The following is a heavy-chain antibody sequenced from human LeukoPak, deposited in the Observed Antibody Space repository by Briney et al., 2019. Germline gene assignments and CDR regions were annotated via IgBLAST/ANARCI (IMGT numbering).Heavy chain of an antibody. CDR2: ISYDGNSE. CDR1: GFTFSSYS. V-gene: IGHV3-30*04. Sequence: GGSLRLSCAVSGFTFSSYSVHWVRQAPGKGLEWVALISYDGNSEYYADSVKGRFTISRDDSKNTVYLQMNSLRTEDTAVYFCARVYDLSVAGYYSGMDVWGQGTTVTVSS. CDR3: ARVYDLSVAGYYSGMDV. D-gene: IGHD5/OR15-5a*01. J-gene: IGHJ6*02.